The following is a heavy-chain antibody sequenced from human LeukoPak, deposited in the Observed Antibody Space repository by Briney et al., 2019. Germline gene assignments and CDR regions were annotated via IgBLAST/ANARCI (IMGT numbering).Heavy chain of an antibody. CDR2: ISGSGGST. CDR1: GFTFSSYA. J-gene: IGHJ4*02. V-gene: IGHV3-23*01. Sequence: RGSLRLSCAASGFTFSSYAMSWVRQAPGKGLEWVSAISGSGGSTYYADSVKGRFTISRDNSKNTLYLQMNSLRAEDTAVYYCAKEWTPRVARTYYFDYWGQGTLVTVSS. D-gene: IGHD1-14*01. CDR3: AKEWTPRVARTYYFDY.